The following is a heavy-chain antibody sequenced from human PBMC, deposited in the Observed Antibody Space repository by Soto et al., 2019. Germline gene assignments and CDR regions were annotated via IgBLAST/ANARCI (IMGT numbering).Heavy chain of an antibody. V-gene: IGHV3-23*01. J-gene: IGHJ4*02. Sequence: TGGSLRLSCAASGFTFSSYAMSWVRQAPGKGLEWVSAISGSGGSTYYADSVKGRFTISRDNSKNTLYLQMNSLRAEDTAVYYCAKDHTRGYSYGYSFDYWGQGTLVTVSS. CDR3: AKDHTRGYSYGYSFDY. D-gene: IGHD5-18*01. CDR2: ISGSGGST. CDR1: GFTFSSYA.